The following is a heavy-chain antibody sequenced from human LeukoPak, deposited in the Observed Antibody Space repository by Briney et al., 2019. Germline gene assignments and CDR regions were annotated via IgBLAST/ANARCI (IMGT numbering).Heavy chain of an antibody. D-gene: IGHD3-22*01. V-gene: IGHV4-34*01. J-gene: IGHJ4*02. Sequence: SETLSLTCAVYGGSFSVYYWSWIRQPPGKWLEWIGEINHSGSTNYNPSLKSRVTTSVDTSKNQFSLKLSSVTAADTAVYYCARGFTYYYDSSGLYYFDYWGQGTLVTVSS. CDR3: ARGFTYYYDSSGLYYFDY. CDR1: GGSFSVYY. CDR2: INHSGST.